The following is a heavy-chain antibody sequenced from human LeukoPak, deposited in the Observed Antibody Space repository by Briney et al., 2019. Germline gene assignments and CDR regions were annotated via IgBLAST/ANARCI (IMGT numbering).Heavy chain of an antibody. D-gene: IGHD3-3*01. J-gene: IGHJ4*02. V-gene: IGHV3-30*18. Sequence: GGSLRLSCAASGFTFSSYGMHWVRQAPGKGLEWVAVISYDGSNKYYADSVKGRFTISRDNSKNTLYLQMNSLRAEDTAVYYCAKDLLPNYDFWSGYYGDYWGQRTLVTVSS. CDR1: GFTFSSYG. CDR2: ISYDGSNK. CDR3: AKDLLPNYDFWSGYYGDY.